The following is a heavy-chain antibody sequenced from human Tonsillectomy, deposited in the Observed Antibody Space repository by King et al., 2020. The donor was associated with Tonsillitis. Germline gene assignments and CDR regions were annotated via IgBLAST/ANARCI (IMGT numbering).Heavy chain of an antibody. CDR2: IYYAGTT. Sequence: PLQESGPGLVKPSETLSLTCSVSGGSISPYYWSWIRQPPGKGLEWIGYIYYAGTTSYNPSLRSRVTISVDTSTNQFSLELSSVTAADTAVYYCAKGDYSNYGSWGQGALVTVSS. CDR1: GGSISPYY. D-gene: IGHD4-11*01. CDR3: AKGDYSNYGS. V-gene: IGHV4-59*01. J-gene: IGHJ5*02.